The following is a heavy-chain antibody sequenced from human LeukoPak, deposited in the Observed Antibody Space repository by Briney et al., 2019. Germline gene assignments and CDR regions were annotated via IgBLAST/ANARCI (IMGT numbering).Heavy chain of an antibody. CDR1: GFTFSSYA. Sequence: PGGSLRLSCAASGFTFSSYAMHWVRQAPGKGLEWVAVISYDGSNKYYADSVKGRFTISRDNSKNTLYLQMNSLRAEDTAVYYCAKDDYDSSGYPHYWGQGTLVTVSS. CDR3: AKDDYDSSGYPHY. J-gene: IGHJ4*02. D-gene: IGHD3-22*01. V-gene: IGHV3-30-3*01. CDR2: ISYDGSNK.